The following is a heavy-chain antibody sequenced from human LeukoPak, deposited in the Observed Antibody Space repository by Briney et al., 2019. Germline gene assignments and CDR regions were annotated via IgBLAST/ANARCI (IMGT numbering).Heavy chain of an antibody. CDR1: GFLFSSYA. CDR3: AQVLESGRSWYGALSY. CDR2: ISYDGSKT. V-gene: IGHV3-30-3*02. D-gene: IGHD6-13*01. Sequence: PGGPLRLSCAASGFLFSSYAMHWVRQAPGKGLFWVAVISYDGSKTDYADSVKGRFTISRDNSRNTLYLQMNGLTTEDTAVYHCAQVLESGRSWYGALSYWGQGSLVTVSS. J-gene: IGHJ4*02.